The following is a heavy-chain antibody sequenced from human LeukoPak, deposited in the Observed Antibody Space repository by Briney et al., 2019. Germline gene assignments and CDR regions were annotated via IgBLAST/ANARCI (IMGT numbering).Heavy chain of an antibody. J-gene: IGHJ4*02. CDR1: GGSISSSSYY. V-gene: IGHV4-39*07. CDR3: ARDVLPQDY. Sequence: SETLSLTCTVSGGSISSSSYYWGWIRQPPGKGLEWIGSIYYSGSTYYNPSLKSRVTISVDTSKNQFSLKLSSVTAADTAVYYCARDVLPQDYWGQGTLVTVSS. D-gene: IGHD2-8*01. CDR2: IYYSGST.